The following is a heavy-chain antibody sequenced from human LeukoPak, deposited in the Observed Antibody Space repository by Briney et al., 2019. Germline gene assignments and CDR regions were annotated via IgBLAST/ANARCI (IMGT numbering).Heavy chain of an antibody. CDR1: GYTFTGYY. CDR2: INPNSGGT. CDR3: ARDHCSGSYYDCAPPQNWFDP. Sequence: RGASVKVSCKASGYTFTGYYMHWVRQAPGQGLEWMGWINPNSGGTNYAQKFQGRVTMTRDTSISTAYMELSRLRSDDTAVYYCARDHCSGSYYDCAPPQNWFDPWGQGTLVTVSS. D-gene: IGHD1-26*01. J-gene: IGHJ5*02. V-gene: IGHV1-2*02.